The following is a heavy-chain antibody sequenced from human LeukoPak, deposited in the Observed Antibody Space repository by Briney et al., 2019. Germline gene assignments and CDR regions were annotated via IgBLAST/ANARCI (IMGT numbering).Heavy chain of an antibody. J-gene: IGHJ5*02. D-gene: IGHD3-10*01. V-gene: IGHV1-24*01. Sequence: ASVKVSCKVSGYIFTELSMHWVRQAPGKGLEWMGGFDPEDGEAIYALKFQGRVTMTEDTSTDTAYMELSSLRSEDTAVYYCAGDTIVRGVNPWFDPWGQGTLVTVSS. CDR3: AGDTIVRGVNPWFDP. CDR2: FDPEDGEA. CDR1: GYIFTELS.